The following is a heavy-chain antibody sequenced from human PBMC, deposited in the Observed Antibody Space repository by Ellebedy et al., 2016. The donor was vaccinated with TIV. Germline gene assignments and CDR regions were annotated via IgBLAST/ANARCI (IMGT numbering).Heavy chain of an antibody. CDR2: INHSGST. D-gene: IGHD6-6*01. V-gene: IGHV4-39*07. CDR1: GGSISSSSYY. Sequence: SETLSLTXTVSGGSISSSSYYWGWIRQPPGKGLEWIGEINHSGSTNYNPSLKSRVTISVDTSKNQFSLKLSSVTAADTAVYYCARDRVEEQLYYFDYWGQGTLVTVSS. J-gene: IGHJ4*02. CDR3: ARDRVEEQLYYFDY.